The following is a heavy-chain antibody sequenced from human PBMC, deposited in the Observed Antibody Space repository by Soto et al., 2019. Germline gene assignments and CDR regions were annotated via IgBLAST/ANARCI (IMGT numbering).Heavy chain of an antibody. V-gene: IGHV1-3*01. CDR1: GYTFTSYA. CDR3: ARSRPGYSSGWPIDY. Sequence: ASVKVSCKASGYTFTSYAMHWVRQAPGQRLEWMGWINAGNGNTKYSQKFQGRVTITRDTSASTAYMELSSLRSEDTAVYYCARSRPGYSSGWPIDYWGQGTLVTVSS. CDR2: INAGNGNT. J-gene: IGHJ4*02. D-gene: IGHD6-19*01.